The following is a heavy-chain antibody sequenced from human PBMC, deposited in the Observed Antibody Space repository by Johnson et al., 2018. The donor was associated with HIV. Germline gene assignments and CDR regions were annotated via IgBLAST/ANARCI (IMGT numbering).Heavy chain of an antibody. CDR2: ISYDGSNK. CDR3: ARGGAHDAFDI. J-gene: IGHJ3*02. Sequence: QVQLVESGGGWVKPGGSLRLSCEASGFSFDEYDMSWVRQAPGKGLEWVAVISYDGSNKYYADSVKGRFTISRDNSKNTLYLQMNSLRGGDTAVYYCARGGAHDAFDIWGQGTMVTVSS. V-gene: IGHV3-30*14. D-gene: IGHD3-16*01. CDR1: GFSFDEYD.